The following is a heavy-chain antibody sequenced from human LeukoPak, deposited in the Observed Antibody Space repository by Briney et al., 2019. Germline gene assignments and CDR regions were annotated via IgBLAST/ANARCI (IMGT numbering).Heavy chain of an antibody. V-gene: IGHV3-30*02. CDR3: ATPTYYYGSGSYYNPLDY. Sequence: GGSLRLSCAASGYTFSSYGMHWVREAPGKGLEWVAFIRYDGSNKYYADSVKGRFTISRDNSKNTLYLQMNSLRAEDTAVYYCATPTYYYGSGSYYNPLDYWGQGTLVTVSS. CDR1: GYTFSSYG. D-gene: IGHD3-10*01. CDR2: IRYDGSNK. J-gene: IGHJ4*02.